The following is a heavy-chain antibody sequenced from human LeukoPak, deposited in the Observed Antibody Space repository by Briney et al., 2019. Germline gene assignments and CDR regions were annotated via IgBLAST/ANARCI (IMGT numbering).Heavy chain of an antibody. D-gene: IGHD5-18*01. J-gene: IGHJ4*02. CDR1: GGSISSYY. CDR3: ARGYSYYFES. CDR2: IYYSGST. V-gene: IGHV4-59*01. Sequence: PSETLSLTFTVSGGSISSYYWSWIRQPPGKGLEWIGYIYYSGSTNYNPSLKSRVTISVDTSKNQFSLKLSSVTAADTAVYYCARGYSYYFESWGQGTLVTVSS.